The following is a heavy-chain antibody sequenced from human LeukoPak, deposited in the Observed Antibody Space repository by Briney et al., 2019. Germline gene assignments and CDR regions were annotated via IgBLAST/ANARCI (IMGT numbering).Heavy chain of an antibody. V-gene: IGHV3-23*01. D-gene: IGHD6-19*01. Sequence: GGSLRLSCAASGFTFSSYDMSWVRQAPGKGLEWVSAISGSDGRTYYADSVKGRFTISRDNSKNTLYLQMNSLRAEDTAIYYCAREKYSSGFFDYWGQGTLVTVSS. J-gene: IGHJ4*02. CDR2: ISGSDGRT. CDR1: GFTFSSYD. CDR3: AREKYSSGFFDY.